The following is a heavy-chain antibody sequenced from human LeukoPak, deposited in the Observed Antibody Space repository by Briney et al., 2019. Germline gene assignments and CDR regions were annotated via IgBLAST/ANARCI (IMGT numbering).Heavy chain of an antibody. CDR1: GFTFSSYA. V-gene: IGHV3-23*01. J-gene: IGHJ5*02. CDR3: AKGREAYDYVWGSYRPYDP. CDR2: ISGSGGST. D-gene: IGHD3-16*02. Sequence: GGSLRLSCAASGFTFSSYAMSWVRQAPGMGLEWVSAISGSGGSTYYADSVKGRFTISRDNSKNTLYLQMNSLRAEDTAVYYCAKGREAYDYVWGSYRPYDPWGQGTLVTVSS.